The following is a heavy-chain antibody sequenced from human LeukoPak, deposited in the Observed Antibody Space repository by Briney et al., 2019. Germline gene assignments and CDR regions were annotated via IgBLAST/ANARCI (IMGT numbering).Heavy chain of an antibody. CDR2: IYTSGST. V-gene: IGHV4-61*02. D-gene: IGHD1-26*01. CDR1: RDSIIIGSYY. Sequence: SQTLSLTSTVSRDSIIIGSYYSTWIRQPAGKGLEWIGRIYTSGSTNYNPSLNSRLTISIDTSKDQLSLRLNSVTAADTGVYYCARERPLGRTSRMDVWGKGTTVTVSS. J-gene: IGHJ6*04. CDR3: ARERPLGRTSRMDV.